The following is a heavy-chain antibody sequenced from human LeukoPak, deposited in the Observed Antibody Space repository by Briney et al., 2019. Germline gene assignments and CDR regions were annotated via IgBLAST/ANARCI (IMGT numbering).Heavy chain of an antibody. J-gene: IGHJ3*02. D-gene: IGHD2-8*01. CDR3: ARSFTMLYAFDI. CDR1: GGSISSYY. CDR2: IYYSGST. Sequence: SETLSLTCTVSGGSISSYYWSWIRQPPGKGLEWIGYIYYSGSTNYNPSLKSRVTISVDTSKNQFSLKLSSVTAADTAVYYCARSFTMLYAFDIWGQGTMVTVSS. V-gene: IGHV4-59*01.